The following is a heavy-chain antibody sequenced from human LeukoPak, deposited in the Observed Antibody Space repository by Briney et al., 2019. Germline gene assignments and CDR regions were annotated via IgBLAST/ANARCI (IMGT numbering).Heavy chain of an antibody. CDR1: GFTFSSYA. CDR2: ISGSGVNT. V-gene: IGHV3-23*01. D-gene: IGHD3-16*01. J-gene: IGHJ4*02. Sequence: GGSLRLSCAASGFTFSSYAMSWVRQAPGKGLEWVSVISGSGVNTYYADSVKGRFTISIDNSKNTLYLQMNSLRAEDTAVYYCARRAGAYTHPYDYWGQGTLVTVSS. CDR3: ARRAGAYTHPYDY.